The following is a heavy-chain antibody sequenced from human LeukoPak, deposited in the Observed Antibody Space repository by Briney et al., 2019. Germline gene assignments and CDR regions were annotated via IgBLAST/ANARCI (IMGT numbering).Heavy chain of an antibody. V-gene: IGHV4-39*01. Sequence: PSETLSLTCTVSGGSISTSSYYWGWIRQPPGKGLEWIGSIYYSGSTYYNRSLKSRITISVDTSKNRFSLKLSSVTAADTAVYYCARHPVMTTVGHYYYYMDVWGKGTTVTVSS. D-gene: IGHD4-17*01. CDR2: IYYSGST. CDR1: GGSISTSSYY. J-gene: IGHJ6*03. CDR3: ARHPVMTTVGHYYYYMDV.